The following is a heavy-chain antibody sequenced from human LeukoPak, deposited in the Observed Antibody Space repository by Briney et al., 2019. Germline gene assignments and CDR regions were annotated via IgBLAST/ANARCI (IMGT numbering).Heavy chain of an antibody. J-gene: IGHJ6*02. CDR2: ISGSGGST. V-gene: IGHV3-23*01. Sequence: QPGGSLRLSCAASGFTFSSYAMSWVRQAPGKGLEWVSAISGSGGSTYYADSVKGRFTISRDNSKNTLYLQMNSLRAEDTAVYYCAKFPRSYYYDSSGYYYGDGMDVWGQGTTVTVSS. D-gene: IGHD3-22*01. CDR1: GFTFSSYA. CDR3: AKFPRSYYYDSSGYYYGDGMDV.